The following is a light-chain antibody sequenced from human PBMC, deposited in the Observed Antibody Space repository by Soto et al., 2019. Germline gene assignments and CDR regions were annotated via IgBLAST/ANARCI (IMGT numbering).Light chain of an antibody. CDR1: QSVSSN. J-gene: IGKJ1*01. Sequence: IVMSLSPATLSVSPGERATLSCRASQSVSSNLAWYQQKPGQAPRLLIYGASTRATGIPARFSGSGSGTEFTLTISSLQSEDFAVYYCQQYNNWPWTFGQGTKVDIK. CDR2: GAS. V-gene: IGKV3-15*01. CDR3: QQYNNWPWT.